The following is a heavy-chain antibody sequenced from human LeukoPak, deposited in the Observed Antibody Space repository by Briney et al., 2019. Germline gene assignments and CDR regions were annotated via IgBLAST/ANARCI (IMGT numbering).Heavy chain of an antibody. V-gene: IGHV1-2*06. CDR1: GYTFTDYY. J-gene: IGHJ3*02. D-gene: IGHD3-22*01. CDR2: INPNSGGT. Sequence: ASVTVSCKASGYTFTDYYMHWVRQAPGQGLEWMGRINPNSGGTNYAQKFQGRVTMTRDTFISTAYMELSRLRSDDTAVYYCAREPNTYYDSSGAPRAFDIWGQGTMVTVSS. CDR3: AREPNTYYDSSGAPRAFDI.